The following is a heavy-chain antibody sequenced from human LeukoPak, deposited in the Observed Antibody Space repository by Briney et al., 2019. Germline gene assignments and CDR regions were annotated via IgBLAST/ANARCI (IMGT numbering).Heavy chain of an antibody. V-gene: IGHV1-18*01. CDR2: ISGYNANT. Sequence: ASVKVSCKASGYTFTSSDISWLRQAPGQGLEWMGWISGYNANTIYAQNLQGRVTMTTDTSTSTAYMELRSLTSDDTAVYYCATERSYGYFDYWGQGTLVTVSS. D-gene: IGHD5-18*01. CDR3: ATERSYGYFDY. J-gene: IGHJ4*02. CDR1: GYTFTSSD.